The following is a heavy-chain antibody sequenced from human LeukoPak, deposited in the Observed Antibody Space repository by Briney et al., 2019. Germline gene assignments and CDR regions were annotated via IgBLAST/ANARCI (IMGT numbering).Heavy chain of an antibody. Sequence: PSETLSLTCTVPGDSISSYFWSWIRQPPGKGLEWIGYMHNGVHTNYNPSLKSRVTISGDTSKNRVSLKLTSVTAADTAVYYCAATIKRDYGDTNLDYWGQGTLVTVSS. CDR1: GDSISSYF. CDR3: AATIKRDYGDTNLDY. V-gene: IGHV4-59*01. J-gene: IGHJ4*02. D-gene: IGHD4/OR15-4a*01. CDR2: MHNGVHT.